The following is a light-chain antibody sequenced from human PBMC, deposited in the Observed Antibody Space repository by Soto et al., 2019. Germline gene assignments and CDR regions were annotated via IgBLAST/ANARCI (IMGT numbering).Light chain of an antibody. CDR1: QTVNCC. J-gene: IGKJ4*01. CDR3: QQRYNWLT. Sequence: EIVLTQSPATLSLSPGERATPACRAMQTVNCCLSWYQHKPGQAPRLLIYGASNRATGIPARFSGSGSGTDFPLTLSTLAPEDSAVYYCQQRYNWLTFGGGTKVDIK. CDR2: GAS. V-gene: IGKV3-11*01.